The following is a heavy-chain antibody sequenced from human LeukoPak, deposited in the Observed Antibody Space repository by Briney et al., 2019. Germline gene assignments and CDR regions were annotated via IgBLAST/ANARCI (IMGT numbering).Heavy chain of an antibody. J-gene: IGHJ4*02. CDR2: IRDSRTT. CDR1: GYSISSGYN. CDR3: ARDLRTTLGLAFDY. Sequence: PSETLSLTCTVSGYSISSGYNWCWIRQPPAKGLEWIGSIRDSRTTYYSPSLKSRVTISIDTSKNQFSLKLSSVTAADTAVYYCARDLRTTLGLAFDYWGQGTLVTVSS. D-gene: IGHD3-16*01. V-gene: IGHV4-38-2*02.